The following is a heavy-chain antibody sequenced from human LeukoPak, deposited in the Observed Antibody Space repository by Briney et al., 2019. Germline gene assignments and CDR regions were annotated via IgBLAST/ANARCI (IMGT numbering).Heavy chain of an antibody. D-gene: IGHD1-1*01. J-gene: IGHJ4*02. V-gene: IGHV3-15*01. CDR2: IKSKTDGVTT. Sequence: PGGTLVLSCAASGFPFSNAWMSWVRQAPGKGLEWVGRIKSKTDGVTTDYAAPVKGIFTISRDDSKNTLYLQMNSLKTEDTAVYYCTTYVAGTSYWGQGTLVTVSS. CDR3: TTYVAGTSY. CDR1: GFPFSNAW.